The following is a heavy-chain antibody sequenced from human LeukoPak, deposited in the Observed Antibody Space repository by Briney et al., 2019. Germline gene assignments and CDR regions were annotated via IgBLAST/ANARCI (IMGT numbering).Heavy chain of an antibody. CDR1: GGSITNNNFY. J-gene: IGHJ6*03. V-gene: IGHV4-39*07. Sequence: SETLSLTCTVSGGSITNNNFYRVWIRQTPGKGLECIGSVYHSGSTYSNPSLKSRVTMSADTSKNQFSLKLSSVTAADTAVYYCARAPRITIFGVVILKENYYYYMDVWGKGTTVTVSS. CDR3: ARAPRITIFGVVILKENYYYYMDV. D-gene: IGHD3-3*01. CDR2: VYHSGST.